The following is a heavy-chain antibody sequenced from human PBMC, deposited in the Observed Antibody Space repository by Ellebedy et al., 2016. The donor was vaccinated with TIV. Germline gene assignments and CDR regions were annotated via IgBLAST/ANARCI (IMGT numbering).Heavy chain of an antibody. CDR2: TNPNSGGT. D-gene: IGHD1-1*01. Sequence: AASVKVSCKASGYRFTGSYIHWVRQAPGQGLEWMGWTNPNSGGTNFAQKFQGRVTMTTDTSRSTAYMELSRLRSDDTAVYNCARGGVELDHDSWGQGTLVTVSS. CDR3: ARGGVELDHDS. CDR1: GYRFTGSY. V-gene: IGHV1-2*02. J-gene: IGHJ4*02.